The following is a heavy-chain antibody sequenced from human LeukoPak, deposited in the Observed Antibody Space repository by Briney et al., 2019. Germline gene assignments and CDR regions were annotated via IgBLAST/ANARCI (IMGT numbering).Heavy chain of an antibody. CDR1: GFTLSNYW. D-gene: IGHD1-26*01. V-gene: IGHV3-7*03. CDR3: TRGAPVGSKTFDI. J-gene: IGHJ3*02. CDR2: INQDGSDK. Sequence: GGSLRLSCVASGFTLSNYWMRWVRQAPGKGLEWVANINQDGSDKYYVDSVKGRFTISRDNAKNSLYLQMISLRAEDTAVYYCTRGAPVGSKTFDIWGQGTMVTVS.